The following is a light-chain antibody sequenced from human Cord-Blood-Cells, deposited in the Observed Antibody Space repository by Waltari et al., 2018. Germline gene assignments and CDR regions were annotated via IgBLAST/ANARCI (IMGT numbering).Light chain of an antibody. V-gene: IGLV2-14*01. CDR2: DVI. Sequence: QSALTPPASVSGSPGPAITISCTGTSSDVGSYNYDAWYQQHPGKAPNLMIYDVINRPSGVSDRFSGSKSGNTASLAISGLQAEDEADYYCSSYTSSITWVFGGGTKLTVL. CDR3: SSYTSSITWV. J-gene: IGLJ3*02. CDR1: SSDVGSYNY.